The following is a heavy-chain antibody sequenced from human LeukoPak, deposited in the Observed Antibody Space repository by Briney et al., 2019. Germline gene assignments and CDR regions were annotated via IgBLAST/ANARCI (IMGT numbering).Heavy chain of an antibody. CDR1: GFTLSNYN. V-gene: IGHV4-39*01. CDR3: ARHIAYSSSWYANPNWFDP. D-gene: IGHD6-13*01. J-gene: IGHJ5*02. CDR2: IYYSGST. Sequence: GSLRLSCAASGFTLSNYNMNWVRQAPGKGLEWIGSIYYSGSTYYNPSLKSRLTISVDTSKNQFSLKLSSVTAADTAVYYCARHIAYSSSWYANPNWFDPWGQGTLVTVSS.